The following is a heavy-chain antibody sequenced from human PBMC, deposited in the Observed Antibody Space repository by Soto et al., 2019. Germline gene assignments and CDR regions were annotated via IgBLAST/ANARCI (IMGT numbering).Heavy chain of an antibody. CDR1: GFSFSTYS. V-gene: IGHV3-21*02. CDR2: IGPTGYDM. CDR3: LRGDNRDQ. Sequence: VQLVEAGGGLVKPGGSLTLSCATSGFSFSTYSMNWARQAPGKGLQWIASIGPTGYDMYYADSVRGRFAISRDNAKDSLFLQMNSLRAEDTAVYYCLRGDNRDQWGQGTLVTVSS. D-gene: IGHD1-20*01. J-gene: IGHJ4*02.